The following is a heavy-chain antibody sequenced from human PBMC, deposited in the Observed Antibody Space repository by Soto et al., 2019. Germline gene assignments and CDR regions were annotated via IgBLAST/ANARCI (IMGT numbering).Heavy chain of an antibody. CDR3: ARKGYDILTGYTPYYYYYYMDV. D-gene: IGHD3-9*01. J-gene: IGHJ6*03. CDR1: GYTFTSYG. CDR2: ISAYNGNT. Sequence: GASVKASCKASGYTFTSYGISWVRQAPGQGLEWMGWISAYNGNTNYAQKLQGRVTMTTDTSTSTAYMELRSLRSDDTAVYYCARKGYDILTGYTPYYYYYYMDVWGKGTTVTVSS. V-gene: IGHV1-18*01.